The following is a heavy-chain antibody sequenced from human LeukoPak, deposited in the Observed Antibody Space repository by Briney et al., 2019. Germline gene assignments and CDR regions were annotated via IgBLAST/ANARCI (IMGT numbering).Heavy chain of an antibody. Sequence: GGSLRLSCVASGITFSNYAVSWVRQAPEKGLDWVSVISGSAHKIRYADPVKGRFTISGDNSENIVYLQMNNLRVEDTAVYYCAGRPTGYSSGYIHWGQGTLVTVSS. CDR2: ISGSAHKI. CDR3: AGRPTGYSSGYIH. J-gene: IGHJ4*02. V-gene: IGHV3-23*01. CDR1: GITFSNYA. D-gene: IGHD5-18*01.